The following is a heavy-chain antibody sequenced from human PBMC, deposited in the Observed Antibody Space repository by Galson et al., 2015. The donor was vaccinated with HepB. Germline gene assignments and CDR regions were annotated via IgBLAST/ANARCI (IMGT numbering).Heavy chain of an antibody. V-gene: IGHV3-30-3*01. J-gene: IGHJ4*02. CDR3: ARDGKAARPYYFDY. Sequence: SCAASGFTFSSYAMHWVRQAPGKGLEWVAVISYDGSNKYYADSVKGRFTISRDNSKNTLYLQMNSLRAEDTAVYYCARDGKAARPYYFDYWGQGTLVTVSS. CDR1: GFTFSSYA. D-gene: IGHD6-6*01. CDR2: ISYDGSNK.